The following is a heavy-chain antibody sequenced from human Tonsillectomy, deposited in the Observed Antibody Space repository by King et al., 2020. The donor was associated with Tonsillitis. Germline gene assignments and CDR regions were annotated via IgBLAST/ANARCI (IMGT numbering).Heavy chain of an antibody. Sequence: VQLVESGGGLVQPGRSLRLSCAASGFTFDDYTMCWVRQAAGKGLEWVSGISWNSGNIGYADSVKGRFTISRDNAKNSLYLQMNSLRPEDTALYYCANSRAYGYAEDYYFDYWGQGTLVTVSS. CDR3: ANSRAYGYAEDYYFDY. J-gene: IGHJ4*02. V-gene: IGHV3-9*01. D-gene: IGHD2-15*01. CDR1: GFTFDDYT. CDR2: ISWNSGNI.